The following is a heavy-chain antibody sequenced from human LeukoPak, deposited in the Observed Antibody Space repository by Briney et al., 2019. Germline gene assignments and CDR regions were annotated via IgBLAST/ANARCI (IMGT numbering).Heavy chain of an antibody. D-gene: IGHD6-13*01. Sequence: PSQTLSLTCAVSGGSISSGAYSWSWIRQPPGKGLEWIGYIYHSGSTYYNPSLKSRVTISVDTSKNQFSLKLSSVTAADTAVYYCARGSSSSWYNWFDPWGQGTLVTVSS. CDR1: GGSISSGAYS. CDR2: IYHSGST. V-gene: IGHV4-30-2*01. J-gene: IGHJ5*02. CDR3: ARGSSSSWYNWFDP.